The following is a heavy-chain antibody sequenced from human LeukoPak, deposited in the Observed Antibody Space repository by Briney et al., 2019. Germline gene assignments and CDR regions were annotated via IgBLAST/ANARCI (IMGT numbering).Heavy chain of an antibody. CDR2: IYPGDSDT. D-gene: IGHD4-17*01. CDR1: GYSFSNYW. J-gene: IGHJ2*01. V-gene: IGHV5-51*01. Sequence: GESLKISCQGSGYSFSNYWIGWVRQMPGKGLDWMGIIYPGDSDTRYSPSFQGQVTTSADKSISTAYLQWSSLRASDTAMYYCARADYGDYVKLRYFDLWGRGTLVTVSS. CDR3: ARADYGDYVKLRYFDL.